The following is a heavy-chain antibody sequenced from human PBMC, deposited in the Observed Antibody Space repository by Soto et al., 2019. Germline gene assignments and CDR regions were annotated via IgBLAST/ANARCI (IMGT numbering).Heavy chain of an antibody. V-gene: IGHV3-23*01. CDR2: VSANGRNT. CDR3: AKDLSSLGWLALGAPFDS. D-gene: IGHD3-22*01. Sequence: EVNLLESGGDVVQPGGSLRLSCAASGFTFSSYAMNWVRQAPGKGLEWVSSVSANGRNTYYAYSVKGRFTVSRDKSKNALFLQLDSLRVEDTAIYYCAKDLSSLGWLALGAPFDSWGPGTLVTVSS. CDR1: GFTFSSYA. J-gene: IGHJ4*02.